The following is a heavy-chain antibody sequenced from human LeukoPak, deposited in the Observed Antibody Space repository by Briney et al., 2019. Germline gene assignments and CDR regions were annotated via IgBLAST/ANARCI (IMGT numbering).Heavy chain of an antibody. D-gene: IGHD4-23*01. V-gene: IGHV1-18*01. CDR3: AREIAVPHTTVDFDF. Sequence: ASVKVSCKASGYTFTNYGISWVRQAPGQRLEWMGWISAYNGNTNYAQKLQARVTMTTDTSTSTAYMELRSLRSDDTAVYYCAREIAVPHTTVDFDFWGQGTLVTVSS. J-gene: IGHJ4*02. CDR2: ISAYNGNT. CDR1: GYTFTNYG.